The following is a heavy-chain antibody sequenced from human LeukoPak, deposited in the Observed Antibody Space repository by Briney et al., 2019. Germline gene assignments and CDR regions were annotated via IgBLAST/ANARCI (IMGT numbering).Heavy chain of an antibody. Sequence: GGSLRLSCAASGFTFSSYAMSWVRQAPGKGLEWVSGISDSGGSTYYAAAVKGRFTISRDNSKNTLYLQLNSLRAEDTALYYCASASPAADYWGQGTLVTVSS. J-gene: IGHJ4*02. D-gene: IGHD2-15*01. CDR3: ASASPAADY. V-gene: IGHV3-23*01. CDR2: ISDSGGST. CDR1: GFTFSSYA.